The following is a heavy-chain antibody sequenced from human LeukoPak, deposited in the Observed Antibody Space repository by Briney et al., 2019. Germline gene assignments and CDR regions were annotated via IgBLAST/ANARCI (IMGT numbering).Heavy chain of an antibody. CDR1: GLTFSSYA. V-gene: IGHV3-23*01. Sequence: GGSLRLSCAGSGLTFSSYAMSWVRQLPGKGLEWVSGISDSGAGTYYAGSVKGRFTISRDNSKNTLYLQMNSLRAEDTAVYYCASRQGLGWHYVNWGQGTLVTVSS. J-gene: IGHJ4*02. CDR3: ASRQGLGWHYVN. D-gene: IGHD3-10*02. CDR2: ISDSGAGT.